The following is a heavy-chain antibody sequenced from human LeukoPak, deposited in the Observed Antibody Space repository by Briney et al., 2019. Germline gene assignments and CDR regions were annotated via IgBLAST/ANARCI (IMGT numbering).Heavy chain of an antibody. CDR2: IKGDGSVQ. CDR1: GFTFSTYW. D-gene: IGHD6-19*01. CDR3: AREGSSGWYSSDY. J-gene: IGHJ4*02. Sequence: GGSLRLSCAASGFTFSTYWMTWVRQSPGKGLEWVANIKGDGSVQYYVDSVKGRFTISRDNAKNSLYLQLNSLRAEDTAVYYCAREGSSGWYSSDYWGQGTLVTVSS. V-gene: IGHV3-7*05.